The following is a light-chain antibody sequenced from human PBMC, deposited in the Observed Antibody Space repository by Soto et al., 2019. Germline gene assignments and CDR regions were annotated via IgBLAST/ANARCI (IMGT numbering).Light chain of an antibody. Sequence: QSALTQPPSASGSPGQSVTISCTGTSSDFGAYNYVSWYQQLPGKAPKLIIYEVSKRPSGVPDRFSGSKSGNTASLTVSGLQAEDEADYYCTSYAGTYSFFYVFGTGTKLTVL. CDR1: SSDFGAYNY. J-gene: IGLJ1*01. CDR3: TSYAGTYSFFYV. CDR2: EVS. V-gene: IGLV2-8*01.